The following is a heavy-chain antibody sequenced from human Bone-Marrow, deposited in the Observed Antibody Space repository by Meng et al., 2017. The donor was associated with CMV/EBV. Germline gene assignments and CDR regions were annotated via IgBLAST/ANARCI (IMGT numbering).Heavy chain of an antibody. Sequence: GESLKISCAASGFTVSSNYMSWVRQAPGKGLEWVSVIYTGGGTYYTDSVKGRFTISRDNSKDTLYLQMNSLRAEDTAVYYCARSTPDAFDIWGRGTMVTVSS. D-gene: IGHD2-15*01. J-gene: IGHJ3*02. V-gene: IGHV3-53*01. CDR2: IYTGGGT. CDR3: ARSTPDAFDI. CDR1: GFTVSSNY.